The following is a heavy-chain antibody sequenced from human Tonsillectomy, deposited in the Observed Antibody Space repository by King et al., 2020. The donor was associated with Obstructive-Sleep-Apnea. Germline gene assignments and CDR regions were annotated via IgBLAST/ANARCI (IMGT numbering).Heavy chain of an antibody. D-gene: IGHD6-25*01. V-gene: IGHV3-9*01. Sequence: VQLVESGGGLVQPGRSLRLSCAASGLKLYDYGMHWVRQAPGKGLEWVSGISWNIGAIGYSDPVKGRFTISRANGKNSLYLQMNSLRSEDTALYFCVKDRGSGYRSGAFDIWGQGTMVTVSS. CDR2: ISWNIGAI. CDR1: GLKLYDYG. J-gene: IGHJ3*02. CDR3: VKDRGSGYRSGAFDI.